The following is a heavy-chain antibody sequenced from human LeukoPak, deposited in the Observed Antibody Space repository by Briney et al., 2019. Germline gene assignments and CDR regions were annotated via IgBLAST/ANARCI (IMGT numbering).Heavy chain of an antibody. CDR2: IYYSGST. V-gene: IGHV4-39*07. J-gene: IGHJ4*02. Sequence: SETLSLTCTVSGGSISSSSYYWGWIRQPPGKGLEWIGSIYYSGSTYYNPSLKSRVTISVDTSKNQFSLKLSSVTAADTAVYYCARVYYDSSGHQFDYRGQGTLVTVSS. D-gene: IGHD3-22*01. CDR3: ARVYYDSSGHQFDY. CDR1: GGSISSSSYY.